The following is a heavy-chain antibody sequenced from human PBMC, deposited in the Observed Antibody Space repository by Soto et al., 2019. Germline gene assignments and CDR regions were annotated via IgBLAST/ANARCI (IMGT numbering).Heavy chain of an antibody. V-gene: IGHV5-10-1*01. CDR3: ARLSTGFCTKPTCQHYFGLDV. CDR2: IDPRDSYS. D-gene: IGHD2-8*01. J-gene: IGHJ6*02. CDR1: GYTFSAFW. Sequence: PGESLKISCQASGYTFSAFWITWVRQMPGKGLEWMATIDPRDSYSNYSLSFQGHVTISADKSIGSAYLHWSSLEASDTAIYFCARLSTGFCTKPTCQHYFGLDVWGQGTTVTVSS.